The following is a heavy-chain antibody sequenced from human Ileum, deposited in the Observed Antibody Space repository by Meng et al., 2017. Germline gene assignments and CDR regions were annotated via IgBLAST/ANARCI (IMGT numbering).Heavy chain of an antibody. CDR3: AHRLAYRNDYNVGWFDP. CDR2: IYWDDDK. V-gene: IGHV2-5*02. D-gene: IGHD1-1*01. CDR1: GFSLSTTGVG. Sequence: QITLKESGPTLVKPTQTLTLTCTFSGFSLSTTGVGVGWIRQPPGKALECLALIYWDDDKRYNPSLRNRVTITKDTSKNQVVLTMTNMDPVDTATYYCAHRLAYRNDYNVGWFDPWGQGTLVTVSS. J-gene: IGHJ5*02.